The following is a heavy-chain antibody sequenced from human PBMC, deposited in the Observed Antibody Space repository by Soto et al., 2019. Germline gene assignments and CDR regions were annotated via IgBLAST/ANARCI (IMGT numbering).Heavy chain of an antibody. J-gene: IGHJ6*02. V-gene: IGHV1-18*01. CDR2: ISGYSGHS. CDR1: NDTLTTYA. CDR3: DSGSSSWKYVYCIHC. D-gene: IGHD6-6*01. Sequence: QVHLVQSGAEVKKPGASVKVSCKASNDTLTTYAIRWVRQAPGQGLEWMGWISGYSGHSSYAQESQDRVSMTTVTCTTSAYTDFMGLTTLNSAETFWDSGSSSWKYVYCIHCWGQGTTVTVSS.